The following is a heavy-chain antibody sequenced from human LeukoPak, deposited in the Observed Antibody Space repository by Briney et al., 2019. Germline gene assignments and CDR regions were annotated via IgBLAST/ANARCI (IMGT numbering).Heavy chain of an antibody. J-gene: IGHJ4*02. Sequence: PGGSLRLSCAASGFSFSSYAMTWARQAPVKGLEWVSAISGDGTRTYYADSVKGRFTISRDNSKNTLYLEMSSLRVEDTAIYYCAKWPEGGMDYFDYWGQGTLVTVSS. CDR2: ISGDGTRT. CDR1: GFSFSSYA. V-gene: IGHV3-23*01. D-gene: IGHD3-16*01. CDR3: AKWPEGGMDYFDY.